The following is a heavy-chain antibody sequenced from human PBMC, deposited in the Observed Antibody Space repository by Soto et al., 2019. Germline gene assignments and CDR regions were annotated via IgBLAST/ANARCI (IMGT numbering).Heavy chain of an antibody. V-gene: IGHV4-30-2*01. CDR3: AREDKTWFQH. CDR1: GGSISGGVGGLYY. J-gene: IGHJ1*01. CDR2: IYHSGST. Sequence: SETLSLTCTVSGGSISGGVGGLYYWSWFRQPPGKGLEWIGYIYHSGSTYYNPSLKSRVTIPVDRSKNQFSLKLSSVTAADTAVYYCAREDKTWFQHWGQGTLVTVSS.